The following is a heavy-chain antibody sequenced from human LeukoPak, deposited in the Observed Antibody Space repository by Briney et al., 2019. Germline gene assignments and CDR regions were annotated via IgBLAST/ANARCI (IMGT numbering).Heavy chain of an antibody. J-gene: IGHJ5*02. CDR3: AKDRSSSWYDWFDP. CDR1: GLTFSSYW. V-gene: IGHV3-7*03. CDR2: IKQDGSEK. D-gene: IGHD6-13*01. Sequence: GGSLRLSCAASGLTFSSYWMSWVCQAPGKGLEWVANIKQDGSEKYYVDSVKGQFTISRDNAKNSLYLQMNSLRAEDTAVYYCAKDRSSSWYDWFDPWGQGTLVTVSS.